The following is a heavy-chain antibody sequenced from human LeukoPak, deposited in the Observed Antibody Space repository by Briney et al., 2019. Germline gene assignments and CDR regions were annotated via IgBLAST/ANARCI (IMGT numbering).Heavy chain of an antibody. J-gene: IGHJ4*02. CDR1: GGSLSSYY. Sequence: SETLSLTCTVSGGSLSSYYWSWIRQPPGKGLEWIGYIYYSGSTNYNPSLKSRVTISVDTSKNQFSLKLSSVTAADTAVYYCARLAAAGTGGFYFDYWGQGTLVTVSS. CDR3: ARLAAAGTGGFYFDY. CDR2: IYYSGST. V-gene: IGHV4-59*01. D-gene: IGHD6-13*01.